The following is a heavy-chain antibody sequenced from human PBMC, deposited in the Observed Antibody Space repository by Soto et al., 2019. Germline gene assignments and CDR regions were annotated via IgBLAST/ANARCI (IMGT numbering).Heavy chain of an antibody. Sequence: GGSLRLSCAASGFTFSSYSMNWVRQAPGKGLEWVSTISSSSSYIYYADSVKGRLAISRDNAKNSLYLQMNSLRAEDTAVYYCAREGYSGYVGYFDYWGQGTLVTVSS. V-gene: IGHV3-21*01. D-gene: IGHD5-12*01. J-gene: IGHJ4*02. CDR2: ISSSSSYI. CDR1: GFTFSSYS. CDR3: AREGYSGYVGYFDY.